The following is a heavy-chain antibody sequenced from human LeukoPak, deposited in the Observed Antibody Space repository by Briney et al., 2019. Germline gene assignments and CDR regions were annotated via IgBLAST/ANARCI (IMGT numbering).Heavy chain of an antibody. CDR2: ISWDGGST. CDR1: GFTFDDYA. V-gene: IGHV3-43D*04. J-gene: IGHJ4*02. Sequence: QPGGSLRLSCAASGFTFDDYAMHWVRQAPGKGLEWVSLISWDGGSTYYADSVKGRFTISRDNSKNSLYLQMNSLRAEDTALYYCAKDIRDDFWSAYAVWGQGTLVTVSS. CDR3: AKDIRDDFWSAYAV. D-gene: IGHD3-3*01.